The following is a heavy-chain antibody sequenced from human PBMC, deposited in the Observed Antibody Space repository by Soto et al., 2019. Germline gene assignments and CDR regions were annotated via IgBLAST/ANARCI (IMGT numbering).Heavy chain of an antibody. CDR2: ISSSSRYI. J-gene: IGHJ5*01. Sequence: PWGSLRLSCVASGFTFRTGTRTWVRQTPGKGLVWAASISSSSRYIYYTDSVRTRFTISRDNTGNSVYLQMRSLRPDDTAVYYGVGDAPQRLGEFESWGQGTLVTVSS. V-gene: IGHV3-21*03. D-gene: IGHD3-16*01. CDR3: VGDAPQRLGEFES. CDR1: GFTFRTGT.